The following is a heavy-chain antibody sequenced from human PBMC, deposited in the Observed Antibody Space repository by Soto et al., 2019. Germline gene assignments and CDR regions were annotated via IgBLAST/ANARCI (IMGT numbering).Heavy chain of an antibody. CDR3: ARAYYSSSWPHYYYYGMDV. J-gene: IGHJ6*02. Sequence: ASVKVSCKASGYTFTSYDINWVRQATGQGLEWMGWMNPNSGNTGYAQKFQGRVTMTRNTSISTAYMELSSLRSEDTAVYYCARAYYSSSWPHYYYYGMDVWGQGTTVTVS. D-gene: IGHD6-13*01. CDR1: GYTFTSYD. CDR2: MNPNSGNT. V-gene: IGHV1-8*01.